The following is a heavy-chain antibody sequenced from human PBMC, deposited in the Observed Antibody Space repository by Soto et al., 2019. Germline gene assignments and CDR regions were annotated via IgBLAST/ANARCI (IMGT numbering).Heavy chain of an antibody. V-gene: IGHV4-59*08. CDR2: IYYSGST. J-gene: IGHJ4*02. CDR3: ARSSAAGGRFDY. D-gene: IGHD6-13*01. CDR1: GGSISSYY. Sequence: QVQLQESGPGLVKPSETLSLSCTVSGGSISSYYWSWIRQPPGKGLEWIGYIYYSGSTNYNPSLRSRVPISVDTSKNQFSLTLSSVPAADTAVYYCARSSAAGGRFDYWGQGTLVTVSS.